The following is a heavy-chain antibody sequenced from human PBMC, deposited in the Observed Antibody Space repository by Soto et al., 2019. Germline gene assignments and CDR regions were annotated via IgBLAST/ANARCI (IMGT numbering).Heavy chain of an antibody. CDR2: IWYDGTNK. J-gene: IGHJ4*02. CDR1: GFTFSSYA. V-gene: IGHV3-33*01. Sequence: PWGSRILACAASGFTFSSYAMRWVRQAPGKGLEWLAIIWYDGTNKFYADSVKGRFTVSRDNYKNTLYLQMNGLRAEDTAVYYCATDGPRIAVARTYPDHWGQGTLVTVSS. CDR3: ATDGPRIAVARTYPDH. D-gene: IGHD6-19*01.